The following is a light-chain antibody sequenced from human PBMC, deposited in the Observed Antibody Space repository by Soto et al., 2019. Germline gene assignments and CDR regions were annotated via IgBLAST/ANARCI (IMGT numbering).Light chain of an antibody. Sequence: EIVLTQSPATLSLSPGERATLSCRASQSVSSYLDWYQQKPGQAPRLLIYDASNRATGIPARFSGSGSGTDFALTISSLEPEYFAVYYCQQRSNWPGTFGQGTKVEIK. CDR1: QSVSSY. CDR2: DAS. CDR3: QQRSNWPGT. J-gene: IGKJ1*01. V-gene: IGKV3-11*01.